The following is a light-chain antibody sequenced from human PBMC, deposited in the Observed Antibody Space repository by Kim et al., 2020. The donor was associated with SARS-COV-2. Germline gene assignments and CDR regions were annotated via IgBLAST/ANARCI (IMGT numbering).Light chain of an antibody. Sequence: VALGQTVRITSQGESLRSYYATWYQQKPGQGPILVIYGKNNRPSGIPDRFSGSSSGNTASLTITGTQAGDEADYYCNSRDSNDNVVFGGGTQLTVL. CDR1: SLRSYY. CDR2: GKN. J-gene: IGLJ2*01. CDR3: NSRDSNDNVV. V-gene: IGLV3-19*01.